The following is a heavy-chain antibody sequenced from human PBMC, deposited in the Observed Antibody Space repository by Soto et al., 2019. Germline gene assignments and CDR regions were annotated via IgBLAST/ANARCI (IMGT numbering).Heavy chain of an antibody. V-gene: IGHV3-48*02. J-gene: IGHJ6*02. Sequence: PGGSQRLSCVGSGFHFSSYCMNWVRKAPGKGLEWLSFISSSTTTIYYADSVKGRFTVSRDNAKNSLYLQMNSLRDEDTAVYYCARDGYCISTSCFFLPDVWGQGTTVTVSS. CDR2: ISSSTTTI. CDR3: ARDGYCISTSCFFLPDV. D-gene: IGHD2-2*03. CDR1: GFHFSSYC.